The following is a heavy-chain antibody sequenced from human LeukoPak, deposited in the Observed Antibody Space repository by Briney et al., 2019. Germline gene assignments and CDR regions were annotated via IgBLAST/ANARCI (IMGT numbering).Heavy chain of an antibody. CDR1: GGTFSSYA. CDR3: ARELDDYVWGSYRYNWFDP. D-gene: IGHD3-16*02. J-gene: IGHJ5*02. CDR2: INAGNGNT. V-gene: IGHV1-3*01. Sequence: GASVKVSCKASGGTFSSYAISWVRQAPGQRLEWMGWINAGNGNTKYSQKFQGRVTITRDTSASTAYMELSSLRSEDTAVYYCARELDDYVWGSYRYNWFDPWGQGTLVTVSS.